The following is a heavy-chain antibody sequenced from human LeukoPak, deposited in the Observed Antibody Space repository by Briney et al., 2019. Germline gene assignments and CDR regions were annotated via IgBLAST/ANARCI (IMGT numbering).Heavy chain of an antibody. V-gene: IGHV4-59*01. D-gene: IGHD6-19*01. CDR1: GGSISSYY. J-gene: IGHJ5*02. Sequence: SETLSLTCTVSGGSISSYYWSWIRQPPGKGLEWIGYIYYSGSTNYNPSLKSRVTISVDTSKNQFSLKLSSVTAADTAVYYCARTYGSGPPNWFDPWGQGTLVTVSS. CDR3: ARTYGSGPPNWFDP. CDR2: IYYSGST.